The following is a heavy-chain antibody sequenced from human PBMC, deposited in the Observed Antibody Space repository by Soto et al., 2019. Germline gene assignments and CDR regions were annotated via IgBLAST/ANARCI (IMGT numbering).Heavy chain of an antibody. CDR3: AKEPRAVAGTGVDY. V-gene: IGHV3-23*01. CDR2: IGGSGGSP. Sequence: EVQVLESGGGLVQPGGSLRLSCAASGFIFSSYAMSWVRQAPGKGLEWVSAIGGSGGSPYYADSVKGRFTISRDNTKNTLYLQMNSLRAEDTAVYYCAKEPRAVAGTGVDYCGQGTLVTVSS. D-gene: IGHD6-19*01. J-gene: IGHJ4*02. CDR1: GFIFSSYA.